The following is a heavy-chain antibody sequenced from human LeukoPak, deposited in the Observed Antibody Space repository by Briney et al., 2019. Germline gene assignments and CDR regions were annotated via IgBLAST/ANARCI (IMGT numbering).Heavy chain of an antibody. CDR2: IWYDGSNK. Sequence: GGSLRLSCAASGFTFSSYGMHWVRQAPGKGLEWVAVIWYDGSNKYYADSVKGRFTISRDNSKNTLYLQMNSLRAEDTAVYYCAKDSQWFGELPAFFNYWGQGTLVTVSS. CDR1: GFTFSSYG. V-gene: IGHV3-33*06. CDR3: AKDSQWFGELPAFFNY. J-gene: IGHJ4*02. D-gene: IGHD3-10*01.